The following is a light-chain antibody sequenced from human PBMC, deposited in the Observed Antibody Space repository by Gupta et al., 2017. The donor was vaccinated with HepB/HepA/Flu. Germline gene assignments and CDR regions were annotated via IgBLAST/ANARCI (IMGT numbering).Light chain of an antibody. CDR3: QQDDSTQCS. V-gene: IGKV4-1*01. CDR2: WAS. J-gene: IGKJ2*04. Sequence: DIVMTQSPDSLAVSLGERATINCKSSQSVLYSSNNKNYLAWYQQKPGQPPKLLIYWASTRESGVPDRFSGSGSGTDFTLTISSLQAEDVAVYYCQQDDSTQCSFGQGTKLEIK. CDR1: QSVLYSSNNKNY.